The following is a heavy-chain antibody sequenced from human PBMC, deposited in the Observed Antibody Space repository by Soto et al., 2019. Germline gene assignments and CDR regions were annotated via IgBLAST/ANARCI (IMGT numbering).Heavy chain of an antibody. J-gene: IGHJ4*02. CDR1: GFTFNIYG. CDR3: AKDQASGQGSFDS. Sequence: SLRLSCAASGFTFNIYGMHWVRQAPDKGLEWVALISYDGSNQYYADSVEGRFTISRDNSKNTLFLQMNSLRADDTAVYYCAKDQASGQGSFDSWGQGTLVTVSS. V-gene: IGHV3-30*18. CDR2: ISYDGSNQ.